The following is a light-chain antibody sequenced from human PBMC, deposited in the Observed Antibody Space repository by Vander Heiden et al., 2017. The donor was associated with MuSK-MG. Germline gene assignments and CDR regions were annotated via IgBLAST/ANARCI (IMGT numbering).Light chain of an antibody. V-gene: IGKV1-39*01. CDR3: QQSYSTPPS. CDR2: AAS. J-gene: IGKJ5*01. Sequence: DIQMTQSPSSLSASVGDRVTITCRASQSISSYLNWYQQKPGKAPKLLIYAASSLHSGVPSRFSGSGSGTDFTLTISSLQPEDFATYYCQQSYSTPPSLGQGTRLEIK. CDR1: QSISSY.